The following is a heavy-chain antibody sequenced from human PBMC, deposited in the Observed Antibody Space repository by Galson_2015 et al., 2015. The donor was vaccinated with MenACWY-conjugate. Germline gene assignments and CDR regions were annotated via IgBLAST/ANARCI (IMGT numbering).Heavy chain of an antibody. CDR1: GLTFSHYG. V-gene: IGHV3-30*03. D-gene: IGHD6-19*01. CDR3: ARDGSGWYPGDH. Sequence: RLSCAVSGLTFSHYGMHWVRQAPGKGLEWVGLISTDGSNKYYAASVKGRFTFSRDNSKNTLYLQMNSPRAEDTAVYYCARDGSGWYPGDHWGQGTLVTVSA. J-gene: IGHJ4*02. CDR2: ISTDGSNK.